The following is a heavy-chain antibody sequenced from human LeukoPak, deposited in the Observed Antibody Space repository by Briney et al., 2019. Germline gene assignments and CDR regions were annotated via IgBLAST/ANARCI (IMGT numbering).Heavy chain of an antibody. J-gene: IGHJ6*02. Sequence: GGSLRLSCAASGFTFSSFSINWVRQAPGKGLEWVASISSDSTYIYFADSVKGRFTVSRDNAENSVFLQMNSLRAEDTAVYYCARIGSGYSFPSHHYYYYGMDVWGQGTTVTVSS. D-gene: IGHD5-18*01. CDR1: GFTFSSFS. V-gene: IGHV3-21*01. CDR3: ARIGSGYSFPSHHYYYYGMDV. CDR2: ISSDSTYI.